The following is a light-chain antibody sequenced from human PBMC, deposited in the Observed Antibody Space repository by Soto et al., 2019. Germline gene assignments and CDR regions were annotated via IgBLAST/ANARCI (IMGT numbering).Light chain of an antibody. J-gene: IGLJ3*02. V-gene: IGLV3-27*01. Sequence: SYELTQPSSVSVSPGQTARITCSGDVLAKKYARWFQQKPGQAPVLVIYKDSERPSGIPERFSGSSSGTTVTLTISGAQVEDEADYYCYSAADNNLGRVFGGGTKLTVL. CDR3: YSAADNNLGRV. CDR1: VLAKKY. CDR2: KDS.